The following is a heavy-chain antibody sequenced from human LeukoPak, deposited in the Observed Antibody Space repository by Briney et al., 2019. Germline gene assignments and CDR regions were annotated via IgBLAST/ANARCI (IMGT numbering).Heavy chain of an antibody. CDR1: GGSFSGYY. CDR2: INHSGST. CDR3: ARGQSTRNHYYGSGSYYY. V-gene: IGHV4-34*01. D-gene: IGHD3-10*01. Sequence: SETLSLTCAVYGGSFSGYYWSWIRQPPGKGLEWIGEINHSGSTNYNPSLKSRVTISVDTSKNQFSLKLSSVTAADTAVYYCARGQSTRNHYYGSGSYYYWGQGTLVTVSS. J-gene: IGHJ4*02.